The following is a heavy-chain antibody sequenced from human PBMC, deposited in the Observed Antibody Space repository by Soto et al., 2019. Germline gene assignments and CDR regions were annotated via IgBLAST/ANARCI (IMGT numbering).Heavy chain of an antibody. J-gene: IGHJ6*02. CDR2: IYPGDSDT. CDR1: GYTFISYW. Sequence: GESLKISCKGSGYTFISYWIGWVRQKPGKGLEWMGMIYPGDSDTRYSPSFQGQVTISADKSISTAYLQWSSLKASDTAMYYCARQLAAAGSNYYYYGMDVWGQGTTVTVSS. D-gene: IGHD6-13*01. V-gene: IGHV5-51*01. CDR3: ARQLAAAGSNYYYYGMDV.